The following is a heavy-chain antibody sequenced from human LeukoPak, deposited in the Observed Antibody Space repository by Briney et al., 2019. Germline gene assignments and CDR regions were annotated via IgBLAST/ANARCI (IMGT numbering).Heavy chain of an antibody. CDR2: IYYSGST. V-gene: IGHV4-39*01. D-gene: IGHD3-3*01. Sequence: SETLSLTCTVSGGSISSSSYYWGWIRQPPGKGLEWIWSIYYSGSTYYNPSLKSRVTISVDTSKNQFSLKLSSVTAADTAVYYCARQDYDFWSGYYSPGYFRHWGQGTLVTVSS. CDR3: ARQDYDFWSGYYSPGYFRH. CDR1: GGSISSSSYY. J-gene: IGHJ1*01.